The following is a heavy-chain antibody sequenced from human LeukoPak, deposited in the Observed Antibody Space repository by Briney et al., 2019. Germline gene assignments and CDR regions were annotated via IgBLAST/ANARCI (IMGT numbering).Heavy chain of an antibody. D-gene: IGHD6-13*01. CDR2: ISGDGGST. J-gene: IGHJ5*02. CDR3: AKGGEGPSSSWPKIGNWFDP. V-gene: IGHV3-43*02. CDR1: GFTFSSYN. Sequence: PGGSLRLSCAASGFTFSSYNMNWVRQAPGKGLEWVSLISGDGGSTYYADSVKGRFTISRDNSKNSLYLQMNSLRTEDTALYYCAKGGEGPSSSWPKIGNWFDPWGQGTLVTVSS.